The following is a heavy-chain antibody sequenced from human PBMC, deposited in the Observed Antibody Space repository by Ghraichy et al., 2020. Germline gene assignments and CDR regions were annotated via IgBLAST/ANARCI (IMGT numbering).Heavy chain of an antibody. CDR1: GFTFSSYG. D-gene: IGHD6-13*01. CDR3: AKGYSSSWFLTAFDY. CDR2: ISYDGSNK. J-gene: IGHJ4*02. V-gene: IGHV3-30*18. Sequence: GGSLRLSCAASGFTFSSYGMHWVRQAPGKGLEWVAVISYDGSNKYYADSVKGRFTISRDNSKNTLYLQMNSLRAEDTAVYYCAKGYSSSWFLTAFDYWGQGTLVTVSS.